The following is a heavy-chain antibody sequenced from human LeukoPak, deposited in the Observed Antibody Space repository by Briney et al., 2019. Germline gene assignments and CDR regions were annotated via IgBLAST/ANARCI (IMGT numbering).Heavy chain of an antibody. CDR2: IKQDGSEE. V-gene: IGHV3-7*01. CDR3: ARGGRGYCSSTSCYPDQFDY. CDR1: GFTFSSYW. D-gene: IGHD2-2*01. Sequence: GGSLRLSCAASGFTFSSYWMSWVRQAPGKGLEWVANIKQDGSEEYYVDSVKGRFTISRDNAKNSLYLQMNSMRDEDTAVYYCARGGRGYCSSTSCYPDQFDYWGQGTLVTVSS. J-gene: IGHJ4*02.